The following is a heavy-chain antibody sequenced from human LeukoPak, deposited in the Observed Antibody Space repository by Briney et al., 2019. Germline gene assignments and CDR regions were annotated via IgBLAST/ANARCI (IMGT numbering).Heavy chain of an antibody. CDR1: GFTVSSSY. CDR3: ARGYCVSGNC. J-gene: IGHJ4*02. Sequence: PGGSLRLSCAASGFTVSSSYMTWVRQAPGEGLEFVSLIYSGGGTGYADSVKGRFTISRDNSKNTLYLQMNSLRADDTAVYYCARGYCVSGNCWGQGTLVTVSS. D-gene: IGHD3-10*01. V-gene: IGHV3-53*01. CDR2: IYSGGGT.